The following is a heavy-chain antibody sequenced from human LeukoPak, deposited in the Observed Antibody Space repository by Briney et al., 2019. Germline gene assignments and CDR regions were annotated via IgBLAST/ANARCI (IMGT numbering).Heavy chain of an antibody. J-gene: IGHJ3*02. D-gene: IGHD1-26*01. CDR3: ATITWESHDAFDI. CDR1: GGSISSYY. V-gene: IGHV4-59*08. Sequence: PSETLSLTCTVSGGSISSYYWSWIRQPAGKGLEWIGYIYYSGSTNYNPSLKSRVTISVDTSKNQFSLKLSSVTAADTAVYYCATITWESHDAFDIWGRGTMVTVSS. CDR2: IYYSGST.